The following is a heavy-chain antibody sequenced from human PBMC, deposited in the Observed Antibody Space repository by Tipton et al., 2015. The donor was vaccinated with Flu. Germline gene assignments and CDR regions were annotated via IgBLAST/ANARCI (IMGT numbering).Heavy chain of an antibody. CDR3: ARVPYDFWRASPPDWCDP. D-gene: IGHD3-3*01. Sequence: GLVKPSETLSLTCTVSGGSVSSGSYYWSWIRQPPGKGLEWIGYIYYSGSTNYNPSLKSRVTISGDTSQNQFSLKLSSVTAADTAVYYCARVPYDFWRASPPDWCDPGGQGTLVAVSS. V-gene: IGHV4-61*01. J-gene: IGHJ5*02. CDR2: IYYSGST. CDR1: GGSVSSGSYY.